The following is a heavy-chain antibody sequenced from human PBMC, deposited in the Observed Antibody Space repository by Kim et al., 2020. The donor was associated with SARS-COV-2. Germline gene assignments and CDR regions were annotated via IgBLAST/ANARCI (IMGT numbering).Heavy chain of an antibody. CDR2: ISTSSSYR. CDR1: GFTFSDYY. Sequence: GGSLRLSCAASGFTFSDYYMSWIRQAPGKGLEWVSFISTSSSYRSYADSVKGRFTISRDNANNSLYLQMSSLRAEDTAVYYCARGYCSGGRCYARHFDYWGQGTLVTVSS. D-gene: IGHD2-15*01. J-gene: IGHJ4*02. V-gene: IGHV3-11*05. CDR3: ARGYCSGGRCYARHFDY.